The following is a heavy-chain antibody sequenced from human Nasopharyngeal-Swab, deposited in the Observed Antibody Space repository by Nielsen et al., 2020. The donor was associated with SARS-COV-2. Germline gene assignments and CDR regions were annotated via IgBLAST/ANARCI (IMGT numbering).Heavy chain of an antibody. V-gene: IGHV4-30-2*01. J-gene: IGHJ4*02. CDR3: ARKYCNGDCYFDY. Sequence: SETLSLTCAVSGGSISSGFYSWSWIRQPPGKGLEGIGYIYHSGNTYYNPSLKSRVTISVDRSKNQFSLRLSSVTAADTAVYYCARKYCNGDCYFDYWGQGTLVTVSS. D-gene: IGHD2-21*02. CDR1: GGSISSGFYS. CDR2: IYHSGNT.